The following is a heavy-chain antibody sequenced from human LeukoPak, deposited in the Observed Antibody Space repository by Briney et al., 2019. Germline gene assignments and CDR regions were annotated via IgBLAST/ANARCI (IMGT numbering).Heavy chain of an antibody. CDR2: IYYSGST. CDR1: GGSISSSSYY. V-gene: IGHV4-39*01. J-gene: IGHJ6*03. Sequence: SETLSLTCTVSGGSISSSSYYWGWIRQPPGKGLEWIGSIYYSGSTYYNPSLKSRVTISVDTSKNQFSLKLSSVTAADTAVYYCARHAADSYYYYMDVWGKGTTVTISS. CDR3: ARHAADSYYYYMDV. D-gene: IGHD6-25*01.